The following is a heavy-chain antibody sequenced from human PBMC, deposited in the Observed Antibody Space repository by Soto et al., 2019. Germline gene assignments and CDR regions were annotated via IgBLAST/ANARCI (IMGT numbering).Heavy chain of an antibody. D-gene: IGHD3-3*01. J-gene: IGHJ4*02. CDR2: ISSSSSYI. V-gene: IGHV3-21*01. Sequence: VGSRRLACPASGLTFSSYSMNWVRQAPGKGLEWVSSISSSSSYIYYADSVKGRFTISRDNAKNSLYLQMNSLRAEDTAVYYCARDRSHYDFWSGYYPFGYWGQGTLVTVSS. CDR1: GLTFSSYS. CDR3: ARDRSHYDFWSGYYPFGY.